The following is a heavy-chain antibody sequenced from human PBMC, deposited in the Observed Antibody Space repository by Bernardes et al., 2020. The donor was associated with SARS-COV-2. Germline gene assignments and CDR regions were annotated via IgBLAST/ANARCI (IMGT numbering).Heavy chain of an antibody. Sequence: SETLSLTCTVSGGSISSGGYYWSWIRQHPGKGLEWIGYIYYSGSTYYNPSLKSRVTISVDTSKNQFSLKLSSVTAADTAVYYCARAPSGWWGELMWFDPWGQGTLVTVSS. CDR1: GGSISSGGYY. D-gene: IGHD1-26*01. CDR3: ARAPSGWWGELMWFDP. J-gene: IGHJ5*02. V-gene: IGHV4-31*03. CDR2: IYYSGST.